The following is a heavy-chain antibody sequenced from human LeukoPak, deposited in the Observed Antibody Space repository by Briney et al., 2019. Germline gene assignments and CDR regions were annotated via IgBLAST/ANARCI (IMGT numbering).Heavy chain of an antibody. Sequence: ASVKVSCKASGYTFTGYYMHGVRQAPGQGLEWMGWINPNSGGTNYAQKFQGRVTMTRDTSISTAYMELSRLRSDDTAVYYCAREADIVVVPAAHRYNWFDPWGRGTLVTVSS. CDR3: AREADIVVVPAAHRYNWFDP. D-gene: IGHD2-2*01. V-gene: IGHV1-2*02. CDR2: INPNSGGT. CDR1: GYTFTGYY. J-gene: IGHJ5*02.